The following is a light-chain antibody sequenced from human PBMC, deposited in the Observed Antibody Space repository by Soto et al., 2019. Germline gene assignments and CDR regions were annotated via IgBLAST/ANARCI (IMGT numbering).Light chain of an antibody. CDR2: AAS. V-gene: IGKV1D-12*01. CDR3: QQANSFPIT. CDR1: QGISSW. J-gene: IGKJ5*01. Sequence: DIQMTQSPSSASASVGDRVTITCRASQGISSWLAWYHQKPGKAPKLLIYAASSLQSGVPSTFSGSGPGKEFTLTIICLQPEDFATYYCQQANSFPITFGQGTRLEIK.